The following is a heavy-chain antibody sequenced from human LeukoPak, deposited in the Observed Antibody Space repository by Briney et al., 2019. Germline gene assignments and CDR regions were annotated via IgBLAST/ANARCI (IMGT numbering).Heavy chain of an antibody. CDR2: ISSSSTYI. CDR3: ARVLIKQLVFFDY. CDR1: GFTFSSYS. Sequence: GGSLRLSCAASGFTFSSYSMNWVRQAPGKGLEWVSPISSSSTYIYYADSVKGRFTISRDNAKNSLYLQMNSLRAEDTAVYYCARVLIKQLVFFDYWGQGTLVTVSS. D-gene: IGHD6-13*01. J-gene: IGHJ4*02. V-gene: IGHV3-21*01.